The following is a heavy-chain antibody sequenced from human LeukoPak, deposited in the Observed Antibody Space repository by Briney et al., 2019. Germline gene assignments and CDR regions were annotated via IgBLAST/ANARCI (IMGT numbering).Heavy chain of an antibody. Sequence: GGSLRFSCTVSGFTVSGNAMSWVRQAPGKGLEWVSFIYSGGNTHYSDSVKGRFTISRDNSKNTLYLQMNSLRAEDTAVYYCARRAGDYSHPYDYWGQGTLVTVSS. J-gene: IGHJ4*02. D-gene: IGHD3-22*01. CDR2: IYSGGNT. V-gene: IGHV3-53*01. CDR3: ARRAGDYSHPYDY. CDR1: GFTVSGNA.